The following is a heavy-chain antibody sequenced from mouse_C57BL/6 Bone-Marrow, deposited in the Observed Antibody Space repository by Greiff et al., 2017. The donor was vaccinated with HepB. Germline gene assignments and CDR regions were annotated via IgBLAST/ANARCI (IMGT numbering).Heavy chain of an antibody. J-gene: IGHJ2*01. CDR2: ISSGGSYT. CDR1: GFTFSSYG. CDR3: ARQAFFDY. V-gene: IGHV5-6*01. Sequence: EVQRVESGGDLVKPGGSLKLSCAASGFTFSSYGMSWVRQTPDKRLEWVATISSGGSYTYYPDSVKGRFTISRDNAKNTLYLQMSSLKSEDTAMYYCARQAFFDYWGQGTTLTVSS.